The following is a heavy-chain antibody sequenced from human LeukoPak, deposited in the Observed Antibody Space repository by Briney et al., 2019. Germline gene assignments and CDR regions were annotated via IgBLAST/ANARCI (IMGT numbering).Heavy chain of an antibody. J-gene: IGHJ3*02. V-gene: IGHV4-59*08. CDR3: ARGRGYGGNYLRAFDI. D-gene: IGHD1-26*01. Sequence: SETLSLTCTVSGGSISSYYWSWIRQLPGKGLEWIGYNDGSTNYNPSLKSRVTISLDTSKNQFSLKLSSVTAADTAVYYCARGRGYGGNYLRAFDIWGQGTMVTVSS. CDR2: NDGST. CDR1: GGSISSYY.